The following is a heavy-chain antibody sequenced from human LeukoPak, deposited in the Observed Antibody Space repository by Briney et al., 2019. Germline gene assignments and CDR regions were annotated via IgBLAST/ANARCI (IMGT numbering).Heavy chain of an antibody. J-gene: IGHJ6*03. CDR3: ARERGGSWYYYYYMDV. CDR2: INPNSGGT. V-gene: IGHV1-2*02. D-gene: IGHD6-13*01. Sequence: ASVKVSCKASGYTFTGYYMHWVRQAPGQGLEWVGWINPNSGGTNYAQKFQGRVTMTRDTSISTAYMELSRLRSDDTAVYYCARERGGSWYYYYYMDVWGKGTTVTVSS. CDR1: GYTFTGYY.